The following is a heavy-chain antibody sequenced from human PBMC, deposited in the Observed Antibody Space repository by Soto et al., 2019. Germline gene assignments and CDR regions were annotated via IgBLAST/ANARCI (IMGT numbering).Heavy chain of an antibody. CDR2: ISAYNGNT. Sequence: QVQLVQSGAEVKKPGASVKVSCKASGYTFTSYGISWVRQAPGQGLEWMGWISAYNGNTNYAQKLQGRVTMTTDTSTRTAYMELRSLRSDDTAVYYCARSSYPRSMIVVVIPASYYGMDVWGQGTTVTVSS. J-gene: IGHJ6*02. CDR1: GYTFTSYG. CDR3: ARSSYPRSMIVVVIPASYYGMDV. D-gene: IGHD3-22*01. V-gene: IGHV1-18*01.